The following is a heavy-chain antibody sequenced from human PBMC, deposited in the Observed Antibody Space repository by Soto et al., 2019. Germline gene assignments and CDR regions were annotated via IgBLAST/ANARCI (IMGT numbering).Heavy chain of an antibody. CDR2: ISGSGFKK. V-gene: IGHV3-23*01. J-gene: IGHJ5*02. CDR1: GFIFENFG. CDR3: AKNQGVELVPLATVDWFDP. Sequence: GSLRLSCAASGFIFENFGMSCVRQSPGKGLGWISSISGSGFKKYYADSVKGRFTISRDNSKSTVYLELNNLSAEDTAVYHCAKNQGVELVPLATVDWFDPWGQGSVVTVSS. D-gene: IGHD1-26*01.